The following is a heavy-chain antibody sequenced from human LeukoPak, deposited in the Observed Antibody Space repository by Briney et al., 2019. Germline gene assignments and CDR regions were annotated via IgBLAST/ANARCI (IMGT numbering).Heavy chain of an antibody. CDR2: ISSSSSTI. D-gene: IGHD3-16*02. Sequence: GGSLRLSCAASGFTFSNYWMSWIRQAPGKGLEWVSHISSSSSTIYYVDSVKGRFTISRDNARNSLYLQLNSLRAEDTAVYYCARATYDYVWGSYRYNSQFDYWGQGTLVTVSS. CDR3: ARATYDYVWGSYRYNSQFDY. CDR1: GFTFSNYW. J-gene: IGHJ4*02. V-gene: IGHV3-11*01.